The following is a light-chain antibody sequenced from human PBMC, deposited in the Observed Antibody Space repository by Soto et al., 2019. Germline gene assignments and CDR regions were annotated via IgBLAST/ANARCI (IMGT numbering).Light chain of an antibody. CDR3: QQHNQWAIT. J-gene: IGKJ5*01. V-gene: IGKV3D-15*01. CDR1: QSAGNF. Sequence: VMTQLPLSLSVTPGEPASLSCRASQSAGNFLAWYNRKPGQAPRLLIYYISTRATGIPARFSGSGSGTEFTLTSNNVQSKDSAVYYCQQHNQWAITFGQELRLEI. CDR2: YIS.